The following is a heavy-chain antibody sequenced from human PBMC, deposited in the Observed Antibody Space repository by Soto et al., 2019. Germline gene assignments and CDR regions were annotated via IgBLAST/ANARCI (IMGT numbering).Heavy chain of an antibody. Sequence: SETLSLTCTVSGGSVSSGSYQWTWIRQPPGKGLEWIGYIHVSGSTNDNPSLKGRVTMSIDTSKNQFSLKLSSVTAADTAVYYCARDGHGIDVWGQGTKVTV. CDR2: IHVSGST. CDR3: ARDGHGIDV. V-gene: IGHV4-61*01. J-gene: IGHJ6*02. CDR1: GGSVSSGSYQ.